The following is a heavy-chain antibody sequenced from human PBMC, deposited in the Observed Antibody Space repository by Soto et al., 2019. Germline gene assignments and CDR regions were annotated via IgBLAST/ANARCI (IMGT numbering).Heavy chain of an antibody. CDR1: GGSFSGYY. CDR2: INHSGST. J-gene: IGHJ4*02. CDR3: ARLSDGYNFDY. V-gene: IGHV4-34*01. Sequence: QVQLQQWGAGLLKPSETLSLTCAVYGGSFSGYYWSWIRQPPGKGLEWIGEINHSGSTNYNQSLTSRVTRSGDPSKNQFSLKLRSVTAADTAVYYCARLSDGYNFDYLGKATLVTVSS. D-gene: IGHD5-12*01.